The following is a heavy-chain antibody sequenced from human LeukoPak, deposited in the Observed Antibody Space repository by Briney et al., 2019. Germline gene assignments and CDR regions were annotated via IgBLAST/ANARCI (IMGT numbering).Heavy chain of an antibody. Sequence: SETLSLTCTVSGGSISSYYWSWIRQPPGKGLEWIGYIYYSGSTNYSPSLKSRVTISVDTSKNQFSLKLSSVTAADTAVYYCARSYYYGSGSYYHIDYWGQGTLVTVSS. CDR2: IYYSGST. CDR1: GGSISSYY. V-gene: IGHV4-59*01. CDR3: ARSYYYGSGSYYHIDY. D-gene: IGHD3-10*01. J-gene: IGHJ4*02.